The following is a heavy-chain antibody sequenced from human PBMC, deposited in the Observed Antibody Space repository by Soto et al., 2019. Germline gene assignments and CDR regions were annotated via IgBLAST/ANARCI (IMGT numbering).Heavy chain of an antibody. Sequence: SETLSLTCSDSGGSISNTDYYWSWIRQNPGKGLEWIGHIYYRGSTYYNPSLKSRLSISVDTSKNQFSLKLSSVTAADTAVYYCARGGRIGVVGVTAGFDFWGQGTLVNVSS. J-gene: IGHJ4*03. CDR2: IYYRGST. CDR1: GGSISNTDYY. V-gene: IGHV4-31*03. CDR3: ARGGRIGVVGVTAGFDF. D-gene: IGHD2-21*02.